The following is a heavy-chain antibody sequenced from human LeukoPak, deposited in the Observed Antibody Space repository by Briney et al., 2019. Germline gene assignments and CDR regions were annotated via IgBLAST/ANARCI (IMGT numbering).Heavy chain of an antibody. D-gene: IGHD3-22*01. CDR3: AKDHYYDSSGYRDAFDI. CDR2: ISGSGGST. V-gene: IGHV3-23*01. J-gene: IGHJ3*02. Sequence: GGSLRLSCAASGFAFSSNWMHWVRQAPGKGLVWVSHISGSGGSTYYADSVKGRFTISRDNSKNTLYLQMNSLRAEDTAVYYCAKDHYYDSSGYRDAFDIWGQGTMVTVSS. CDR1: GFAFSSNW.